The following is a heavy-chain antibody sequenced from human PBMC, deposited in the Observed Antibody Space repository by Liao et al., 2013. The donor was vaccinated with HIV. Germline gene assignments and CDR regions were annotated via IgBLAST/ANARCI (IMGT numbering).Heavy chain of an antibody. CDR2: IYYSGST. J-gene: IGHJ6*03. CDR3: ARVNLNRPPFYYYYYMDV. Sequence: QLQLQESGPGLVKPSETLSLTCTVSGGSISSSSYYWGWIRQPPGKGLEWIGSIYYSGSTYYNPSLKSRVTISVDTSKNQFSLKLSSVTAADTAVYYCARVNLNRPPFYYYYYMDVWGKGTTVTVSS. V-gene: IGHV4-39*07. CDR1: GGSISSSSYY.